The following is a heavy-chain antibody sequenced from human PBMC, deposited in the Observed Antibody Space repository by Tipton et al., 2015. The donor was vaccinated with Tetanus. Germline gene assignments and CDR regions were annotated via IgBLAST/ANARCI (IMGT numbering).Heavy chain of an antibody. Sequence: SGFTFSSYDMHWVRQATGKGLEWVSAIGTAGDTYYPGSVKGRFTISRENAKNSLYLQMNSLRAGDTAVYYCARVLKGNSGYDYWYFDLWGRGPLGTVSS. V-gene: IGHV3-13*01. CDR1: GFTFSSYD. J-gene: IGHJ2*01. D-gene: IGHD5-12*01. CDR2: IGTAGDT. CDR3: ARVLKGNSGYDYWYFDL.